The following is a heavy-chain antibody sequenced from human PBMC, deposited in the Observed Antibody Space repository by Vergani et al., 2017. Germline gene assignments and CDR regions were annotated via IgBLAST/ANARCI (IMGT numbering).Heavy chain of an antibody. CDR3: ARDGPEAVVAARVDY. V-gene: IGHV3-48*04. CDR1: GFTFSSYS. Sequence: EVQLVESGGGLVQPGGSLRLSCAASGFTFSSYSMTWVRQAPGKGLEWVSYISSSSSTIYYADSVKGRFTISRDNAKNSLYLQMNSLRAEDTAVYYCARDGPEAVVAARVDYWGQGTLVTISS. D-gene: IGHD2-15*01. CDR2: ISSSSSTI. J-gene: IGHJ4*02.